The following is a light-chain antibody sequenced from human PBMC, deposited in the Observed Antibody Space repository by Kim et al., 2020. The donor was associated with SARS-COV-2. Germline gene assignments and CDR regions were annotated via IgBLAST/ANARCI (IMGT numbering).Light chain of an antibody. CDR3: CSYAGSSTFV. V-gene: IGLV2-23*02. CDR2: EVS. CDR1: SSDVGSYNL. J-gene: IGLJ2*01. Sequence: QSALTQPASVSGSPGQSITISCTGTSSDVGSYNLVSWYQQHPGKAPKLMIYEVSKRPSGVSNRFSGSKSGNTASLTISGLQAEDEADYYCCSYAGSSTFVCGGGTQLTVL.